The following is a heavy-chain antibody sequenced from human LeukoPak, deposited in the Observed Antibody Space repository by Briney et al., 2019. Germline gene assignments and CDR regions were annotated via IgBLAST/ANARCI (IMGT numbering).Heavy chain of an antibody. CDR1: GDSISSYY. J-gene: IGHJ4*02. D-gene: IGHD3-10*01. CDR3: ARNVVPYGSGSSAIGY. V-gene: IGHV4-59*01. Sequence: SETLSLTCTVSGDSISSYYWSWIRQPPRKGLEWIGYIYYSGSTNYNPSLQSRVTISVDTSKYQFSLKLSSVSAADTAVYYCARNVVPYGSGSSAIGYWGQGTLITVSS. CDR2: IYYSGST.